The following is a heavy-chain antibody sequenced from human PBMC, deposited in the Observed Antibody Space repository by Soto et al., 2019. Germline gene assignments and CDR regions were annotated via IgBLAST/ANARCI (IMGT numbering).Heavy chain of an antibody. V-gene: IGHV3-30-3*02. D-gene: IGHD3-22*01. Sequence: GGSLRLSCAASGFTFSSYAMHWVRQAPGKGLEWVAVISYDGSNKYYADPVKGRFTISRDNSKNTLYLQMNSLRAEDTAVYYCAKLQSNYYDSSGYDYWGQGTLVTVSS. J-gene: IGHJ4*02. CDR3: AKLQSNYYDSSGYDY. CDR1: GFTFSSYA. CDR2: ISYDGSNK.